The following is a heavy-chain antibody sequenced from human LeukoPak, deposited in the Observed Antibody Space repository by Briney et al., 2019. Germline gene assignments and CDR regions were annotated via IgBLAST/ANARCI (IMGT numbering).Heavy chain of an antibody. J-gene: IGHJ4*02. D-gene: IGHD3-16*01. CDR1: GFTFSSYA. CDR3: AKEHRTEKRYDYVWGSSFDY. CDR2: ISGSGGST. V-gene: IGHV3-23*01. Sequence: NPGGSLRLSCAASGFTFSSYAMSWVRQAPGKGLEWVSAISGSGGSTYYADSVKGRFTISRDNSKNTLYLQMNSLRAEDTAVYYCAKEHRTEKRYDYVWGSSFDYWGQGTLVTVSS.